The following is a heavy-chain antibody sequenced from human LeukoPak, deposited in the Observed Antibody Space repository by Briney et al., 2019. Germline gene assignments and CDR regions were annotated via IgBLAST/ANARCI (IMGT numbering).Heavy chain of an antibody. CDR1: GYTFTSYG. D-gene: IGHD1-14*01. Sequence: ASVKVSCKASGYTFTSYGISWVRQAPGQGLEWMGWISAYNGNTNYAQKLQGRVTMTTDTSTSTAYMELRSLRSDDTAVYYCARVLGGVEPFSYWFDPWGQGTLVTVSS. CDR3: ARVLGGVEPFSYWFDP. CDR2: ISAYNGNT. V-gene: IGHV1-18*01. J-gene: IGHJ5*02.